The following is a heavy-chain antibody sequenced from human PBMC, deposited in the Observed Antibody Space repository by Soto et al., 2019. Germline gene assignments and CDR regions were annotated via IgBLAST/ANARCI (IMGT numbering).Heavy chain of an antibody. D-gene: IGHD2-15*01. J-gene: IGHJ5*02. Sequence: QVQLVQSGAEVKKPGASVKVSCKASGYTFTSYGISWVRQAPGQGLEWMGWISAYNGNTNYAQKLQGRVTMTTDTSTSTAYMELRSLRSDDTAVYYLARGAIVVVVAATSWFAPWGQGTLVTVAS. CDR3: ARGAIVVVVAATSWFAP. CDR2: ISAYNGNT. CDR1: GYTFTSYG. V-gene: IGHV1-18*01.